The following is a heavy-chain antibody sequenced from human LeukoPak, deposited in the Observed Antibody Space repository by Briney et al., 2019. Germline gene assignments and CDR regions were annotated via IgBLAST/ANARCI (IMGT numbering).Heavy chain of an antibody. CDR1: GYTFTSYG. V-gene: IGHV1-18*01. CDR3: ARGLVNYYGSGSYFWFDP. Sequence: ASVKVSCKASGYTFTSYGISWVRQDPGQGLAWFRWISAYNGNTNYAQKLQGRVTMTTDTSTSTAYMKLRSLRSDDTAVYYCARGLVNYYGSGSYFWFDPWGQGTLVTVSS. CDR2: ISAYNGNT. D-gene: IGHD3-10*01. J-gene: IGHJ5*02.